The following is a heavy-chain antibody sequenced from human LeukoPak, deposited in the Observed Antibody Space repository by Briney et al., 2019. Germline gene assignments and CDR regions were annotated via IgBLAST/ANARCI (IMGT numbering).Heavy chain of an antibody. V-gene: IGHV4-4*02. CDR2: IYHSGST. Sequence: SETPSLTCAVSGGSISSSNWWSWVRQPPGKGLEWIGEIYHSGSTNYNPSLKSRVTISVDKSKNQFSLKLSSVTAADTAVYYCARIWFGESTDAFDIWGQGTMVTVSS. D-gene: IGHD3-10*01. CDR3: ARIWFGESTDAFDI. CDR1: GGSISSSNW. J-gene: IGHJ3*02.